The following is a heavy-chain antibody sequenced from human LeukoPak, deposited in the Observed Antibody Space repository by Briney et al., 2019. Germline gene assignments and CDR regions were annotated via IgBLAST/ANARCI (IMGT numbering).Heavy chain of an antibody. D-gene: IGHD1-1*01. CDR1: GYTFTSYD. Sequence: ASVKVSCKASGYTFTSYDINWVRQATGQGLEWMGWMNPNSGNTGYAQKFQGRVTMTRNTSISTAYMELSSRRSEDTAVYYCARAPGYNWNGGNWFDPWGQGTLVTVSS. V-gene: IGHV1-8*01. CDR2: MNPNSGNT. CDR3: ARAPGYNWNGGNWFDP. J-gene: IGHJ5*02.